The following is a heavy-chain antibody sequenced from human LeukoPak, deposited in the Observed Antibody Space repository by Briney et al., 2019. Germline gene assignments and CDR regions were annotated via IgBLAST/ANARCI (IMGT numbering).Heavy chain of an antibody. Sequence: GGSLRLSCAASGFTFSSYAMSWVRQAPGKGLEWVSAISGSGGSTYYADSVKGRFTISRDNSKNTLYLQMNSLRAEDTAVYYCAKLFDYYGSGSYSHYYYYYMDVWGKGTTVTISS. CDR3: AKLFDYYGSGSYSHYYYYYMDV. J-gene: IGHJ6*03. V-gene: IGHV3-23*01. D-gene: IGHD3-10*01. CDR2: ISGSGGST. CDR1: GFTFSSYA.